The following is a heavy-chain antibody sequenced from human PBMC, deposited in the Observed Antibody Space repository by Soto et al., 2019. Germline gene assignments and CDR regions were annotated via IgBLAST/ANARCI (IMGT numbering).Heavy chain of an antibody. J-gene: IGHJ5*02. CDR3: ARRGAREAATRWFDP. D-gene: IGHD6-13*01. CDR2: MYHGGTT. Sequence: SETLSLTCSVSGGSISSGSYYWGWIRQTPGRGLEWIASMYHGGTTYSNPSLKSRVTISVDTSKNQFSLRLTSVTAADAAVYYCARRGAREAATRWFDPWGQGTLVTVSS. V-gene: IGHV4-39*01. CDR1: GGSISSGSYY.